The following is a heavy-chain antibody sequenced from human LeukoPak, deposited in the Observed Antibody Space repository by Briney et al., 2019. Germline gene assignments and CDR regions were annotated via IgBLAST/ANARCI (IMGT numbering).Heavy chain of an antibody. V-gene: IGHV3-74*01. Sequence: GGSLRFSCAASGFTFSSYWMHWVRHTPGKGLIWVSRIKGDGSSTSYADSVKGRFTISRDNAKNTLYLQMNSLRAEDTAVYYCARDGYSFGHDLDYWGQGTLVTVSS. CDR2: IKGDGSST. CDR3: ARDGYSFGHDLDY. D-gene: IGHD5-18*01. J-gene: IGHJ4*02. CDR1: GFTFSSYW.